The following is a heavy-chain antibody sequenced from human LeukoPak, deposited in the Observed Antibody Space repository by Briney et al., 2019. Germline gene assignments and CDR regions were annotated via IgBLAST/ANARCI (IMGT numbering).Heavy chain of an antibody. CDR1: GFTFSSYS. Sequence: SGGSLSLSCAASGFTFSSYSMNWARQAPGEGLEWVSYISSSSSTIYYAHSVKGRFTISRDNAKNSLYLQMNNLRAEDTAIYYCARDHSPSIYGSVWYDAFDIWGQGTMVTVSS. V-gene: IGHV3-48*01. CDR2: ISSSSSTI. CDR3: ARDHSPSIYGSVWYDAFDI. D-gene: IGHD6-19*01. J-gene: IGHJ3*02.